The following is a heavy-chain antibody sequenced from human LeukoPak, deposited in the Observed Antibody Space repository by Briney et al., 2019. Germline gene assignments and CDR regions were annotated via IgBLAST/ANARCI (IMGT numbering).Heavy chain of an antibody. J-gene: IGHJ4*02. CDR1: GFTFDDYA. CDR2: ISWNSGSI. CDR3: ASCNYGDYASAQQTFFDY. D-gene: IGHD4-17*01. Sequence: PGGSLRLSCAASGFTFDDYAMHWVRQAPGKGLEWVSGISWNSGSIGYADSVKGRFTISRDNSKNTLYLQMNSLRAEDTAVYYCASCNYGDYASAQQTFFDYWGQGTLVTVSS. V-gene: IGHV3-9*01.